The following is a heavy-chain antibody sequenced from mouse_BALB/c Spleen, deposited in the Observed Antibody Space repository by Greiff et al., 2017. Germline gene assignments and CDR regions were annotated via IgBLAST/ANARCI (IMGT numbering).Heavy chain of an antibody. Sequence: EVQLVESGAELVKPGASVKLSCTASGFNIKDTYMHWVKQRPEQGLEWIGRIDPANGNTKYDPKFQGKATITADTSSNTAYLQLSSLTSEDTAVYYCVPLWSPYAMDYWGQGTSVTVSS. D-gene: IGHD1-1*02. CDR1: GFNIKDTY. V-gene: IGHV14-3*02. CDR2: IDPANGNT. CDR3: VPLWSPYAMDY. J-gene: IGHJ4*01.